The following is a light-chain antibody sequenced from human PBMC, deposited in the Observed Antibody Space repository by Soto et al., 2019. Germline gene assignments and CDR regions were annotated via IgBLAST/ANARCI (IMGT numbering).Light chain of an antibody. CDR3: CSYAGSSYV. J-gene: IGLJ1*01. Sequence: QSVLTQPCSVSGSPGESITISCPGTSSDVGSYNLVSWYQQHPGKAPKLMIYEGSKRPSGVSNRFSGSKSGNTASLTISGLQAEDEADYYCCSYAGSSYVFGTGTKVTVL. V-gene: IGLV2-23*01. CDR1: SSDVGSYNL. CDR2: EGS.